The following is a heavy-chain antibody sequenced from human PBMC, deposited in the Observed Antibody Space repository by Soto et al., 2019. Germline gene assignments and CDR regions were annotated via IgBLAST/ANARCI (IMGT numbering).Heavy chain of an antibody. D-gene: IGHD3-3*01. CDR1: GGTISGYY. CDR2: IYSSGNT. J-gene: IGHJ5*02. Sequence: SETLSLTXSVSGGTISGYYWTWIRQPAGKGLEWIGRIYSSGNTKYNPSLQSRVTMSLDTSNNQFSLGLTSVTAADTAVYYCARGQRFSDWFDPWGQGTLVTVSS. CDR3: ARGQRFSDWFDP. V-gene: IGHV4-4*07.